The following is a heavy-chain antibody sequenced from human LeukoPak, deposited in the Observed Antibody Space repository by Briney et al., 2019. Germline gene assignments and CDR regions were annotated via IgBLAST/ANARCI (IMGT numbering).Heavy chain of an antibody. D-gene: IGHD4-11*01. V-gene: IGHV4-59*01. J-gene: IGHJ5*02. Sequence: SGTLSLTCTVSGGSINSYYWSWIRQPPGKGLEWIGYVYHSGSTNYNPSLKSRVTISVDTSKNQFSLKLTFVTAADTAVYYCARAPYSSYWFDPWGQGTLVTVSS. CDR2: VYHSGST. CDR3: ARAPYSSYWFDP. CDR1: GGSINSYY.